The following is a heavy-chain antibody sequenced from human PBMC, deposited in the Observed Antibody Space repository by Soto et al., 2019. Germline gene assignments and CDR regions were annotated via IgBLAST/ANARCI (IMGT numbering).Heavy chain of an antibody. Sequence: SEPLSLTCTVSGGSISSTSYYGGWIRQPPGKGLEWIASIYYSGSSYYNPSLKSRVTISVDTSKSQFSLKLSSVTAADTAVYYCERHHLQLGVGYWGQGTRVTVS. CDR3: ERHHLQLGVGY. J-gene: IGHJ4*02. CDR2: IYYSGSS. CDR1: GGSISSTSYY. D-gene: IGHD5-18*01. V-gene: IGHV4-39*01.